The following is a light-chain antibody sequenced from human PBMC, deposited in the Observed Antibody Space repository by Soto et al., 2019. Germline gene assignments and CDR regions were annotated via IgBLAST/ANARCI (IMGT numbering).Light chain of an antibody. V-gene: IGKV1-8*01. CDR2: GAS. Sequence: AIRMTQSPSSLSASTGDRVTITCRASQDISTYLAWYQQKLGKAPKLLIYGASTLQSGVPSRFSGGGSGTDFTLSISDLQSEDFATYYCQQYYSYLWTFGPGTKVEIK. CDR3: QQYYSYLWT. CDR1: QDISTY. J-gene: IGKJ1*01.